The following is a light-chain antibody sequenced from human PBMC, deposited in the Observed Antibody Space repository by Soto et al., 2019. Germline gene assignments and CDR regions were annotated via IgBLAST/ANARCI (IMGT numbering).Light chain of an antibody. J-gene: IGKJ4*01. V-gene: IGKV4-1*01. CDR3: QQANSFPLT. CDR1: QSVSHSSNNRNY. CDR2: WAS. Sequence: DIVLTQSPASLAVSLGERATLNCKSSQSVSHSSNNRNYLAWYQQKPGQPPKLLIYWASTRESGVPDRFSGSGSGTDFTLTISSLQPEDFATYYCQQANSFPLTFGGGTKVDIK.